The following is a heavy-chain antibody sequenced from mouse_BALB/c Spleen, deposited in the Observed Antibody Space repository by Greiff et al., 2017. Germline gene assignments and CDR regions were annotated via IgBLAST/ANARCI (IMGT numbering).Heavy chain of an antibody. V-gene: IGHV1-18*01. D-gene: IGHD3-1*01. CDR1: GYTFTDYN. J-gene: IGHJ4*01. Sequence: EVQLQQSGPELVKPGASVRIPCKASGYTFTDYNMDWVKQSHGKSLEWIGDINPNNGGTIYNQKFKGKATLTVDKSSSTAYMELRSLTSEDTAVYYGARRGYDYDAMDYWGQGTSVTVSS. CDR2: INPNNGGT. CDR3: ARRGYDYDAMDY.